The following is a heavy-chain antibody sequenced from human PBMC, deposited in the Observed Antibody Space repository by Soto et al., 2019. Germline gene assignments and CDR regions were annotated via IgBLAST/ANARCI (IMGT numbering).Heavy chain of an antibody. V-gene: IGHV1-8*01. CDR1: GYTFTDYD. D-gene: IGHD2-2*01. J-gene: IGHJ3*01. CDR3: ARDSSTTNPV. CDR2: MNPNSGNT. Sequence: QVQLVQSGAEVRRPGTSVMVSCKTSGYTFTDYDINWVRQATGQGLEWMGWMNPNSGNTGYAQKFQGRVSMTRNTATSTAYMELSSVRSDDTAIYYCARDSSTTNPVWGQGTMVTVSS.